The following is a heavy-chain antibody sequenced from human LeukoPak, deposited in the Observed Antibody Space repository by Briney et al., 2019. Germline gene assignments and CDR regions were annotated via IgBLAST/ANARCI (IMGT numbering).Heavy chain of an antibody. Sequence: GGSLRLSCAASGFIFSSYAMSWVRQAPGKGLEWVSVISGSGGSTYYADSVKGRFTILRDNSKNTLYLQMGSLRAEDTAVYYCAKGGRYCSDTSCYSSSWGQGTLVTVSS. D-gene: IGHD2-15*01. J-gene: IGHJ4*02. CDR1: GFIFSSYA. V-gene: IGHV3-23*01. CDR3: AKGGRYCSDTSCYSSS. CDR2: ISGSGGST.